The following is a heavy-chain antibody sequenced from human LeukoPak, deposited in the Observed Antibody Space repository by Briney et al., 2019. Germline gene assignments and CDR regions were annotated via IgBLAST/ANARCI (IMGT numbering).Heavy chain of an antibody. J-gene: IGHJ4*02. V-gene: IGHV3-66*02. CDR1: GFIVSTHY. Sequence: GGSLRLSCAPSGFIVSTHYMTWVRQAPGKGLEWGSVIYSDGSTYYADSVMGRFTISRDNCKNTLYLQMNSLRTEDTAVYYCARLPSYWGQGTLVTVSS. CDR3: ARLPSY. CDR2: IYSDGST.